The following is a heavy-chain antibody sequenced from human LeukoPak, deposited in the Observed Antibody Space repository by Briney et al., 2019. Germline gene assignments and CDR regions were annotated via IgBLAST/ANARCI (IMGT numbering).Heavy chain of an antibody. J-gene: IGHJ4*02. V-gene: IGHV1-46*01. CDR3: ARGGWYRSDY. D-gene: IGHD6-19*01. CDR1: GYTFTNYG. Sequence: ASVKVSCKASGYTFTNYGFSWVRRAPGQGLEWMGIINPSGGTTRFAQRFQGRITMTRDTSTSTVYMELSSLRSEDTAIYYCARGGWYRSDYWGQGTLVTVSS. CDR2: INPSGGTT.